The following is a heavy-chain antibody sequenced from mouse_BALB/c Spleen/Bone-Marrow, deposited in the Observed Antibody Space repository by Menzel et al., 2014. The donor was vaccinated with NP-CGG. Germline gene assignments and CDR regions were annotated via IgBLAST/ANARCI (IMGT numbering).Heavy chain of an antibody. CDR3: ARNGNFYAMDY. CDR2: IXSDGST. Sequence: QVQLKESGPGLVAPSQSLSITCTISGFPLTSYGVHWVRQPPGKGLEWLVVIXSDGSTTYNSALKSRLSISKDNSKSQVFLKMNSLQTDDTAMYYCARNGNFYAMDYWGQGTSVTVSS. D-gene: IGHD2-1*01. V-gene: IGHV2-6-1*01. CDR1: GFPLTSYG. J-gene: IGHJ4*01.